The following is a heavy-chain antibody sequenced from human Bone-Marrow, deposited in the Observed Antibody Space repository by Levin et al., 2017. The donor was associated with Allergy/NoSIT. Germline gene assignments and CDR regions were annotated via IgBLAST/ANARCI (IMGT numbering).Heavy chain of an antibody. V-gene: IGHV4-30-4*01. Sequence: SETLSLTCTVSGASVSGADYYWSWIRQPPGKGLEWVGYIYHNGITFYSPSLKSRLTISLDTSKNHFSLNLNSVTAADTAVYYCARSPDCTTTSCFSLFDYWGQGALVTVSS. CDR2: IYHNGIT. D-gene: IGHD2-2*01. CDR1: GASVSGADYY. J-gene: IGHJ4*02. CDR3: ARSPDCTTTSCFSLFDY.